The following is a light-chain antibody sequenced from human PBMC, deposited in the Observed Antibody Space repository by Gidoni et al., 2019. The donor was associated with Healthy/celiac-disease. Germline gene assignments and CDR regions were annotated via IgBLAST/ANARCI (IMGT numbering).Light chain of an antibody. V-gene: IGKV3-20*01. CDR1: QSVSSSY. J-gene: IGKJ1*01. CDR2: GAS. CDR3: QQYGSSSGWT. Sequence: EIVLTQSPGTLSLSPGESATLSCRASQSVSSSYLAWYQQKPGQAPRLLIYGASSRATGIPDRFSGSGSGTDFTLTISRLEPEDFAVYYCQQYGSSSGWTFGQGTKVEIK.